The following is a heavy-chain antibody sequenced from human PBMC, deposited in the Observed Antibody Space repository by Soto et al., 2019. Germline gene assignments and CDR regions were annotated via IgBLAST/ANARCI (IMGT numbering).Heavy chain of an antibody. D-gene: IGHD5-18*01. CDR3: ARGPRKQLWLGYFDY. CDR2: MNPNTGHT. Sequence: ASVKVSCKASGYMFTTYDIMWVRQATGQGLEWAGGMNPNTGHTGYAQKFQGRVTMTRDPSISTAYMELSSLRSDDTAVYYCARGPRKQLWLGYFDYWGQGTRVTSPQ. J-gene: IGHJ4*01. V-gene: IGHV1-8*01. CDR1: GYMFTTYD.